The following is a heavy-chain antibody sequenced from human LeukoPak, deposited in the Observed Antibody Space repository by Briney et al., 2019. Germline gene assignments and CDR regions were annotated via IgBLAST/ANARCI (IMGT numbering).Heavy chain of an antibody. J-gene: IGHJ4*02. Sequence: SVKVSCKASGGTFSSYAISWVRQAPGQGLEWMGGIIPIFGTANYAQKFQGRVTITADESTSTAYMELSSLRSDDTAVYYCARRVGLNYYDSSGYPDYWGQGTLVTVSS. CDR3: ARRVGLNYYDSSGYPDY. CDR1: GGTFSSYA. CDR2: IIPIFGTA. V-gene: IGHV1-69*13. D-gene: IGHD3-22*01.